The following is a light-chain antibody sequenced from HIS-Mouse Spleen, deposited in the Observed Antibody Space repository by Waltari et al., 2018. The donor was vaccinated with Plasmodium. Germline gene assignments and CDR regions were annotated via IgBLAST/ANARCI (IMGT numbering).Light chain of an antibody. CDR3: QQYDNLFT. CDR1: QDISNY. Sequence: IQMTQSPSSLSASVGDRVTITCQASQDISNYLNCYQQKPGKAPKLLIYDASNLETGVPSRFSGSGSGTDFTFTISSLQPEDIATYYCQQYDNLFTFGPGTKVDIK. J-gene: IGKJ3*01. CDR2: DAS. V-gene: IGKV1-33*01.